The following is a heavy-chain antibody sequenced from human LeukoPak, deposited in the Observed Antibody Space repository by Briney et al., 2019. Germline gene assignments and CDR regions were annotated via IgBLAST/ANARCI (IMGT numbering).Heavy chain of an antibody. CDR1: GGSISSSSYY. CDR2: IYYSGST. V-gene: IGHV4-39*01. Sequence: PSETLSLTCTVSGGSISSSSYYWGWLRQPPGKGLEWIGSIYYSGSTYYSPSLKSRVTISVDTSKNQFSLKLSSVTAADTAVYYCARHWSGITIFGVVIMRSWFDPWGQGTLVTVSS. D-gene: IGHD3-3*01. J-gene: IGHJ5*02. CDR3: ARHWSGITIFGVVIMRSWFDP.